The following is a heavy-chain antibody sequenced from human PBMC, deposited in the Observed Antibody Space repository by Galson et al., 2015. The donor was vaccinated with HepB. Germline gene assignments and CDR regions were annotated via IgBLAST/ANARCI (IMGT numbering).Heavy chain of an antibody. CDR3: AKGITMVRGPPDY. CDR1: GFTFSSYG. D-gene: IGHD3-10*01. Sequence: SLRLSCAASGFTFSSYGVHWVRQAPGKGLEWVAVISYDGSNKYYADSVKGRFTISRDNSKNTLYLQMNSLRAEDTAVYYCAKGITMVRGPPDYWGQGTLVTVSS. V-gene: IGHV3-30*18. CDR2: ISYDGSNK. J-gene: IGHJ4*02.